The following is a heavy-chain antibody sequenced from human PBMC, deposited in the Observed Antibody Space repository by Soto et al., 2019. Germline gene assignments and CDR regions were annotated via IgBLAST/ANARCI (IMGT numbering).Heavy chain of an antibody. V-gene: IGHV4-38-2*01. J-gene: IGHJ4*02. CDR2: IYHSGST. CDR1: GYSISSGYY. Sequence: PSETLSLTCAVSGYSISSGYYWGWIRRPPGKGLEWIGSIYHSGSTYYNPSLKSRVTISVDTSKNQFSLKLSSVTAADTAVYYCARAYGSGSYPYYFDYWGQGTLVTVSS. CDR3: ARAYGSGSYPYYFDY. D-gene: IGHD3-10*01.